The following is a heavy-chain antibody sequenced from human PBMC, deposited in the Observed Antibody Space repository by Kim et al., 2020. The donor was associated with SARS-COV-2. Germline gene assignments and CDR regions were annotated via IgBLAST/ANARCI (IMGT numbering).Heavy chain of an antibody. Sequence: GGSLRLSGAASGFTFSSYAMHWVRQAPGKGLEWVAVISYDGSNKYYADSVKGRFTISRDNSKNTLYLQMNSLRAEDTAVYYCARDGSGSYSYWFDPWGQGTLVTVSS. V-gene: IGHV3-30-3*01. CDR3: ARDGSGSYSYWFDP. D-gene: IGHD3-10*01. CDR1: GFTFSSYA. J-gene: IGHJ5*02. CDR2: ISYDGSNK.